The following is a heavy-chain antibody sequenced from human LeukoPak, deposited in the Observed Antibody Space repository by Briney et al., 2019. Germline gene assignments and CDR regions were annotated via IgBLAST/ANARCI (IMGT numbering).Heavy chain of an antibody. V-gene: IGHV1-2*02. J-gene: IGHJ4*02. D-gene: IGHD6-13*01. CDR2: INPNSGGT. CDR3: ARSAAADANPFDY. CDR1: GYTFTGYY. Sequence: ASVKVSCKASGYTFTGYYVHWVRQAPGQGLEWMGWINPNSGGTNYAQKFQGRVTMTRDTSISTVYMELSSLRSDDTAVYYCARSAAADANPFDYWGQGTLVTVSS.